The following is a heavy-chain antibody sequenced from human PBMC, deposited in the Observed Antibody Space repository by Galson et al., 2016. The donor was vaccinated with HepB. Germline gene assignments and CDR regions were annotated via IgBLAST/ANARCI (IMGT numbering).Heavy chain of an antibody. V-gene: IGHV3-30*18. J-gene: IGHJ4*02. CDR1: GFTFSSYG. CDR2: ISYDGSNK. CDR3: AKDSGYDGGAFEY. Sequence: SLRLSCAASGFTFSSYGMHWVRQAPGKGLEWVAVISYDGSNKYYADSVKGRFTISRDNSKNTLYLQMNSLRAEDTAVYYCAKDSGYDGGAFEYWGQGTPVTVSS. D-gene: IGHD5-12*01.